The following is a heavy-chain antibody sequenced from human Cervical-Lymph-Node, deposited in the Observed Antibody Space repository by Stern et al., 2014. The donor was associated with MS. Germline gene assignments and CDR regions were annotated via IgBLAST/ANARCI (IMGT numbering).Heavy chain of an antibody. CDR2: ISYSGST. V-gene: IGHV4-31*03. D-gene: IGHD5-18*01. CDR3: ARDGGYSYGDRTYAMDV. J-gene: IGHJ6*02. Sequence: QVQLQESGPGLVKPSQTLSLTCNVSGASISRGTNYYYWIRQRPGEGLEWLGDISYSGSTNYNPSLKSRMTISVDTSQKQFSLKLTSVNAADTAVYFCARDGGYSYGDRTYAMDVWGQGTTVTVSS. CDR1: GASISRGTNY.